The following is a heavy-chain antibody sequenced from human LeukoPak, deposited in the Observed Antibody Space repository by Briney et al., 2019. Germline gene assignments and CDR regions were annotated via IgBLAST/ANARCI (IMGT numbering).Heavy chain of an antibody. Sequence: KTGGSLRLSCAASGFTFSDYYMSWIRQAPGKGLEWVSYISSSGSTIYYADSVKGRFTISRDNAKNSLYLQMNSLRAEDTAVYYCARDRYINYGDYVGDDAFDIWGQGTMVTVSS. CDR1: GFTFSDYY. CDR3: ARDRYINYGDYVGDDAFDI. D-gene: IGHD4-17*01. V-gene: IGHV3-11*01. CDR2: ISSSGSTI. J-gene: IGHJ3*02.